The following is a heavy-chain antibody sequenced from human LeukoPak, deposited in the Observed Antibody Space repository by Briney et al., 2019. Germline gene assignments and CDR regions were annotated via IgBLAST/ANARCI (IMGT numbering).Heavy chain of an antibody. V-gene: IGHV4-39*01. CDR1: GGSISSSSYY. CDR2: IYCSGST. CDR3: ARHRERTSPYYYGMDV. Sequence: PSETLSLTCTVSGGSISSSSYYWGWIRQPPGKGLEWIGSIYCSGSTYYNPSLKSRVTISVDTSKNQFSLKLSSVTAADTAVYYCARHRERTSPYYYGMDVWGQGTTATVSS. D-gene: IGHD1-1*01. J-gene: IGHJ6*02.